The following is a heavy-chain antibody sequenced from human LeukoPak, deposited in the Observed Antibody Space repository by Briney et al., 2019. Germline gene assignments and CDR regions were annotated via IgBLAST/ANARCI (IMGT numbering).Heavy chain of an antibody. CDR2: LFYTGRT. J-gene: IGHJ5*02. V-gene: IGHV4-59*08. D-gene: IGHD4-17*01. CDR1: GGSVTSFY. CDR3: TTQLTTVSRGGWFDP. Sequence: SETLSLTCNVSGGSVTSFYWSWIRQSPGKGLEWIGDLFYTGRTNYNPSLKSRVSTSADTSKNQFSLRLSSVTAADTAVYYCTTQLTTVSRGGWFDPWGQGTLVTVSS.